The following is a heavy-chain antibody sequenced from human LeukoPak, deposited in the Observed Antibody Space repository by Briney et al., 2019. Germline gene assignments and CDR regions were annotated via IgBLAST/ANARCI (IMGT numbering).Heavy chain of an antibody. D-gene: IGHD3-10*01. Sequence: GGSLRLSCAASGFTFSDYYMNWIRQAPGKGLEWVSYISSSGSTIYYADSVKGRFTISRDNAKNSLYLQMNSLRAEDTAVYYCAISYYGSGSYLAPWGQGTLVTVSS. V-gene: IGHV3-11*04. CDR3: AISYYGSGSYLAP. CDR2: ISSSGSTI. J-gene: IGHJ5*02. CDR1: GFTFSDYY.